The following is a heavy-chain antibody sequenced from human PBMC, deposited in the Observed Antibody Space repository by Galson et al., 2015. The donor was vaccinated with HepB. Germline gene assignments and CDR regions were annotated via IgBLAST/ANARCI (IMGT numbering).Heavy chain of an antibody. CDR2: ISGSGGST. CDR1: GFTFTGYA. Sequence: SLRLSCAASGFTFTGYAMNWVRQAPGRGLEWVSSISGSGGSTYYAGSVKGRFTISRDNSKNTLYLQMNSLRAEDTAVYYCAKNSGSSWFVPYHFDSWGQGTLVTVSS. V-gene: IGHV3-23*01. J-gene: IGHJ4*02. D-gene: IGHD6-13*01. CDR3: AKNSGSSWFVPYHFDS.